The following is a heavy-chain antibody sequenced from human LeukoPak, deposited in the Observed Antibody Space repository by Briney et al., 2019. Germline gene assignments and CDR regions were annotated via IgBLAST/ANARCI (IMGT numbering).Heavy chain of an antibody. CDR3: ARDAGSILGVADF. CDR2: IYYSGST. Sequence: PSETLSLTCTVSGGSISSYYWSWIRQPPGKGLEWIGYIYYSGSTNYNPSLKSRVTISVDTSKNQFSLKLSSVTAADTAVYYCARDAGSILGVADFWGQGTLVTVSS. D-gene: IGHD3-16*01. J-gene: IGHJ4*02. V-gene: IGHV4-59*01. CDR1: GGSISSYY.